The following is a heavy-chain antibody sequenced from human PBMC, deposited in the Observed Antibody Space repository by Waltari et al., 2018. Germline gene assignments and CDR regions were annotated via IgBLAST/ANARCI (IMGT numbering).Heavy chain of an antibody. J-gene: IGHJ6*02. CDR3: ATDLRVSSYYYGMDV. CDR2: FDPEDGET. Sequence: GYTLTELSMHWVRQAPGKGLEWMGGFDPEDGETIYAQKFQGRVTMTEDTSTDTAYMELSSLRSEDTAVYYCATDLRVSSYYYGMDVWGQGTTVTVSS. V-gene: IGHV1-24*01. D-gene: IGHD6-13*01. CDR1: GYTLTELS.